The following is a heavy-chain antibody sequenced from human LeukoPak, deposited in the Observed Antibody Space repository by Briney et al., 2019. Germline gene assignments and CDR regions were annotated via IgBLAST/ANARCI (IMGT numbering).Heavy chain of an antibody. CDR2: INPNSGGT. J-gene: IGHJ4*02. D-gene: IGHD3-10*01. CDR1: GYTFTGYY. CDR3: ARGADGSGVELGDY. V-gene: IGHV1-2*02. Sequence: ASVKVSCKASGYTFTGYYMHWVRQAPGQGLEWMGWINPNSGGTNYAQKFQGRVAMTRDTSISTAYMELSRLRSDDTAVYYCARGADGSGVELGDYWGQGTLVTVSS.